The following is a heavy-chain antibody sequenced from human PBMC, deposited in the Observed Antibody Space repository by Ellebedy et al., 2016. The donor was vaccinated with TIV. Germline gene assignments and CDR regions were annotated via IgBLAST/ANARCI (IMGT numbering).Heavy chain of an antibody. Sequence: GESLKISCAASGLTFDDYGMSWVRQAPGKGLEWVANIKQDGSEKYYVDSVKGRFTISRDNAKNSLYLQMNSLRAEDTAVYYCAKDETTVTTTVDDYWGQGTLVTVSS. CDR3: AKDETTVTTTVDDY. CDR2: IKQDGSEK. V-gene: IGHV3-7*01. D-gene: IGHD4-17*01. J-gene: IGHJ4*02. CDR1: GLTFDDYG.